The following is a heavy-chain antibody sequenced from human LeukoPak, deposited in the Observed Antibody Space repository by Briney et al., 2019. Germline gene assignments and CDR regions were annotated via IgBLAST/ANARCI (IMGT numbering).Heavy chain of an antibody. V-gene: IGHV4-38-2*02. CDR3: ARRHCSGGSCYPYYYYYYYMDV. Sequence: KSSETLSLTCTVSGYSISSGYYWGCIRQPPGKGLEWIGSIYHSGSTYYNPSLKSRVTISVDKSKNQFSLKLSSVTAADTAVYYCARRHCSGGSCYPYYYYYYYMDVWGKGTTVTVSS. CDR1: GYSISSGYY. CDR2: IYHSGST. J-gene: IGHJ6*03. D-gene: IGHD2-15*01.